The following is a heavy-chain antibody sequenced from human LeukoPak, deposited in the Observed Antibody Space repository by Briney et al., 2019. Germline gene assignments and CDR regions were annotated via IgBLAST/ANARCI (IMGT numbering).Heavy chain of an antibody. V-gene: IGHV1-2*02. D-gene: IGHD3-10*01. Sequence: ASVKVSCKASGYTFTGYYMHWVRQAPGQGLEWMGWINPNSGGTNYAQKFQGRVTMTRDTSISTAYMELSRLRSDDTAVYYCATDQITVVRGVIFWFDPWGQGTLVTVSS. CDR1: GYTFTGYY. CDR3: ATDQITVVRGVIFWFDP. J-gene: IGHJ5*02. CDR2: INPNSGGT.